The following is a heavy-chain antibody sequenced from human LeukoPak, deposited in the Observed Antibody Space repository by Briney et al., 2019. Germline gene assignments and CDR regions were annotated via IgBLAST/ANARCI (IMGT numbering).Heavy chain of an antibody. Sequence: ASVTVSCKASGYTFTSYGISWVRQAPGQGLEWMGWISACNGNTNYAQKLQGRVTMTTDTSTSTAYMELRSLRSDDTAVYYCARDATVVTPGSPEDSAFDIWGQGTMVTVSS. CDR1: GYTFTSYG. CDR2: ISACNGNT. V-gene: IGHV1-18*01. D-gene: IGHD4-23*01. CDR3: ARDATVVTPGSPEDSAFDI. J-gene: IGHJ3*02.